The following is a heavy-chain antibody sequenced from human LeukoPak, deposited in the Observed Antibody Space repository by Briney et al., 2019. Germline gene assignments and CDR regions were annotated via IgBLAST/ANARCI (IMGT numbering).Heavy chain of an antibody. V-gene: IGHV4-39*07. CDR2: IYYSGST. J-gene: IGHJ5*02. CDR3: ARTASSSDALGWFDP. D-gene: IGHD3-22*01. CDR1: GGSISSSSYY. Sequence: SETLSLTCTVSGGSISSSSYYWGWIRQPPGKGLEWIGSIYYSGSTYYNPSLKSRVTISVDTSKNQFSLRLSSVTAADTAVYYCARTASSSDALGWFDPWGQGTLVTVSS.